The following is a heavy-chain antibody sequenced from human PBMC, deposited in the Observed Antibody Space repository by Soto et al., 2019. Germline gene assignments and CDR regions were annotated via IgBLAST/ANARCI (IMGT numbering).Heavy chain of an antibody. J-gene: IGHJ6*02. V-gene: IGHV3-30*18. CDR3: AKVRAYSYVSVYMDV. CDR1: GFTFSNYG. D-gene: IGHD5-18*01. Sequence: QVQLVESGGGVVQPGRSLRLSCAASGFTFSNYGMHWVRQAPGKGLEWVAVISYDGSDKYYADSVKGRFTISRDNSKNTVYLQMNSLRGEDTAVYYCAKVRAYSYVSVYMDVWGQGTTVTVSS. CDR2: ISYDGSDK.